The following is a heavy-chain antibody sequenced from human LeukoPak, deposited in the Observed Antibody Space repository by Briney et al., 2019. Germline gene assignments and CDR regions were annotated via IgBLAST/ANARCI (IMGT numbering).Heavy chain of an antibody. D-gene: IGHD6-13*01. CDR3: AKGCIAGPVGDCYYYAMDV. CDR2: MSGSGGST. J-gene: IGHJ6*02. CDR1: GFTFSSYA. V-gene: IGHV3-23*01. Sequence: PGGSLRLSCAAAGFTFSSYAMSWVRQAPGKGLEWVSIMSGSGGSTYYADSVKGRFTISRDNSKNTLYLQMNSLRAADTAVYYCAKGCIAGPVGDCYYYAMDVWGQGTTVTVSS.